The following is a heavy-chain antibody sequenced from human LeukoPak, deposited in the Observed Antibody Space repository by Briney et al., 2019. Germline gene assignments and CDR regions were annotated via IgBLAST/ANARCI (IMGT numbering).Heavy chain of an antibody. CDR3: ARVSISLFGVVTAHFDS. CDR2: INLSGST. D-gene: IGHD3-3*01. Sequence: PSETLSLTCGVSGGSFSGSYWGWIRQPPGKGLEWIGEINLSGSTNYNSSLTIRVTISLDTSKNQFSLNLRSVTTADTAVYYCARVSISLFGVVTAHFDSWGQGTLVAVSS. J-gene: IGHJ4*02. V-gene: IGHV4-34*01. CDR1: GGSFSGSY.